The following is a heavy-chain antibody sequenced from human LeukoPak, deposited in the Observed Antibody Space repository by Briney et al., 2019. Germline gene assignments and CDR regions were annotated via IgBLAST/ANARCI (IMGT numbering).Heavy chain of an antibody. Sequence: SETLSLTCAVYGGSFSGYYWSWIRQPPGKGLEWIGEVNHSGSTNYNPSLKSRVTISVDTSKNQFSLKPSSVTAADTAVYYCARGRRSYYYYYYMDVWGKGTTVTVSS. V-gene: IGHV4-34*01. D-gene: IGHD1-14*01. CDR2: VNHSGST. CDR3: ARGRRSYYYYYYMDV. J-gene: IGHJ6*03. CDR1: GGSFSGYY.